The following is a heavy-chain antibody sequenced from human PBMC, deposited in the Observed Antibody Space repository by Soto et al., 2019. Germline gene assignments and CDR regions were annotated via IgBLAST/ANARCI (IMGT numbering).Heavy chain of an antibody. CDR2: IIPIPGTA. CDR1: GCTFSSYA. J-gene: IGHJ6*02. D-gene: IGHD2-2*01. Sequence: QVQLVQSGAEVKKPGSSLKVSCKASGCTFSSYAISWVRQAPGQGLEWMGGIIPIPGTANYAQKFQGRVTITADESTSTAYMELSSLRSEDTAVYYCARSQGSSTSLEIYYYYYYGMDGWGQGTTVTVSS. V-gene: IGHV1-69*01. CDR3: ARSQGSSTSLEIYYYYYYGMDG.